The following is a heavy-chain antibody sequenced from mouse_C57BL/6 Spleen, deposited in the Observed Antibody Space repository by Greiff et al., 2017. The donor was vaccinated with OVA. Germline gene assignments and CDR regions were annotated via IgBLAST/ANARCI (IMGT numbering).Heavy chain of an antibody. J-gene: IGHJ2*01. CDR1: GYAFTNYL. CDR3: ARCDYGSMGLDY. D-gene: IGHD1-1*01. CDR2: INPGSGGT. Sequence: QVQLQQSGAELVRPGTSVKVSCKASGYAFTNYLIEWVKQRPGQGLEWIGVINPGSGGTNYNEKFKGKATLTADKSSSTAYMQLSSLTSEDSAVYFCARCDYGSMGLDYWGQGTTLTVSS. V-gene: IGHV1-54*01.